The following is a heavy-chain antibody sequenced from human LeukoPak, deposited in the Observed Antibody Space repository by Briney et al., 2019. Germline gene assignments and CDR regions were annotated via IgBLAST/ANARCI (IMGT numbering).Heavy chain of an antibody. CDR3: ARDESSDY. J-gene: IGHJ4*02. CDR1: GFTFSSYN. V-gene: IGHV3-21*01. CDR2: ISSSSSYI. Sequence: PGGSLRLSCAVSGFTFSSYNMNWVRQAPGKGLEWVSSISSSSSYIYYADSVKGRFTISRDNAKYSLYLQMNSPRAEDTAVYYCARDESSDYWGQGTLVTVSS.